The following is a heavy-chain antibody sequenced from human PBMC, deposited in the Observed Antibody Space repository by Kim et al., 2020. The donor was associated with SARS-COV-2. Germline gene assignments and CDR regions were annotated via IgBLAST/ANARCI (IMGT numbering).Heavy chain of an antibody. V-gene: IGHV4-39*01. CDR3: AIHFSPFLAAGRNTWFDR. D-gene: IGHD6-13*01. Sequence: SETLSLTCTVSGGSISSSGYYWGWIRQPPGKGLEGIGSNYYSGSTYYNPSLKRRVTISVDTSKKQISLKLSSVTAADTAVYYCAIHFSPFLAAGRNTWFDRWGQGTLVTVSS. CDR1: GGSISSSGYY. CDR2: NYYSGST. J-gene: IGHJ5*02.